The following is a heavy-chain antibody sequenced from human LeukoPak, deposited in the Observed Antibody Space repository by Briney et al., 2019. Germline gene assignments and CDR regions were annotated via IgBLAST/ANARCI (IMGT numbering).Heavy chain of an antibody. J-gene: IGHJ4*02. CDR2: IFTSGIT. CDR3: ARSPPDSNSLDY. CDR1: GASISGYY. V-gene: IGHV4-4*07. D-gene: IGHD4-11*01. Sequence: ETLSLTCTVSGASISGYYWNWIRQPAGEGLEWIGRIFTSGITSYNPSLKSRVTMSVDTSNNQFSLGLSSVTAADTAVYYCARSPPDSNSLDYWGLGTLVTISS.